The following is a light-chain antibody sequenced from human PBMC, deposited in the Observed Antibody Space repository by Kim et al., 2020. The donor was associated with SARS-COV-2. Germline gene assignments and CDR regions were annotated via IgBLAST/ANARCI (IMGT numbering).Light chain of an antibody. CDR1: SSNIGSNT. CDR3: ATWDDSLDVWM. J-gene: IGLJ3*02. CDR2: TDD. Sequence: GQRVTISGSGSSSNIGSNTVNWYQQFPGTAPKLLIDTDDRRPSGVSDRVSCSKSGTSASLAISGLQSEDEADYYCATWDDSLDVWMFGGGTQLTVL. V-gene: IGLV1-44*01.